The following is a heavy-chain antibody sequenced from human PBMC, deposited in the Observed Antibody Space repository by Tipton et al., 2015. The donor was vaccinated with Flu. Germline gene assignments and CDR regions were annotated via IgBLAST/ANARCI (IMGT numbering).Heavy chain of an antibody. CDR2: IYHSGST. J-gene: IGHJ4*02. V-gene: IGHV4-31*03. CDR1: GASISSGGYY. D-gene: IGHD5-24*01. Sequence: TLSLTCSVSGASISSGGYYWSWIRQHPGKGLEWLGYIYHSGSTYYNPSLKSRVTISVDTSNNQFSLKLRSVTAADTAVYYCARDVDGYSGHDYWGQGALVTVSS. CDR3: ARDVDGYSGHDY.